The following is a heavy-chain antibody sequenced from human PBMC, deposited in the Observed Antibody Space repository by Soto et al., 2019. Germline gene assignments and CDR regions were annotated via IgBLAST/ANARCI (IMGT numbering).Heavy chain of an antibody. V-gene: IGHV3-33*01. Sequence: QVQLVESGGGVIQPGRSLRLSCAASGFYLSSSGMHWVRQAPGKGLEWVAVIYYDESDKVYSDSVRGRFTVSKDDSKNTLYLHMTSLRAEDTAMYFCARSRDGYNHGLNSWGQGTLVTVSS. D-gene: IGHD5-12*01. CDR2: IYYDESDK. CDR3: ARSRDGYNHGLNS. J-gene: IGHJ4*02. CDR1: GFYLSSSG.